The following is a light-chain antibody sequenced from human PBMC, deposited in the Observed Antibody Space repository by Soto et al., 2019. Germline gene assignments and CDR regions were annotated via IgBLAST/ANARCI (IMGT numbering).Light chain of an antibody. CDR3: RQYSILPHT. J-gene: IGKJ2*01. V-gene: IGKV3-20*01. CDR2: GIS. Sequence: ENVLTQSPGTLSLSPGERATLSCRASQRVTNSFFAWYQQKPGQSPRLLIYGISSRATGIPDRFSGSGSRKDVTLTISGREPEDFVVYFCRQYSILPHTFGQGTKLDVK. CDR1: QRVTNSF.